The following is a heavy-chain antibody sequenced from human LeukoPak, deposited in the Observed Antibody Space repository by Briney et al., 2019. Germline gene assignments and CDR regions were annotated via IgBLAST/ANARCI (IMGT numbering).Heavy chain of an antibody. V-gene: IGHV3-30*18. Sequence: PGRSLRLSCAASRFTFSNYVMHWVRQAPGKGLEWVAVISYDGSDKYYADSVKGRFTISRDNSKNTLYLQMNSLRAEDTAVYYCAKDPRRYSRTGGYFDYWGQGTQVTVSS. D-gene: IGHD6-13*01. J-gene: IGHJ4*02. CDR3: AKDPRRYSRTGGYFDY. CDR2: ISYDGSDK. CDR1: RFTFSNYV.